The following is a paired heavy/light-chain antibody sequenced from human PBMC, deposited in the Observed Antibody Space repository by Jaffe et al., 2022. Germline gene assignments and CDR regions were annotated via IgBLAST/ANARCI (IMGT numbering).Light chain of an antibody. V-gene: IGKV1-17*03. CDR1: QGISNF. CDR2: ASS. J-gene: IGKJ2*01. Sequence: DIQMTQSPSAMSASVGDRVTITCRASQGISNFLAWFQQRPGKVPERLIYASSSLESGVPSRFSGSGSGTEFTLTISSLQPEDFATYYCLQHKSYPHTFGQGTKVEIK. CDR3: LQHKSYPHT.
Heavy chain of an antibody. J-gene: IGHJ4*02. CDR3: ARQGDYTTDLGY. CDR1: GYSFTNYW. D-gene: IGHD4-17*01. Sequence: EVQLVQSGAEVKKPGESLTVSCKGSGYSFTNYWIGWVRQMPGKGLEWMGIIYPGDSDTRYSPSFQGQVTISADKSIDTAYLQWSSLKASDTAMYYCARQGDYTTDLGYWGQGTLVTVSS. CDR2: IYPGDSDT. V-gene: IGHV5-51*01.